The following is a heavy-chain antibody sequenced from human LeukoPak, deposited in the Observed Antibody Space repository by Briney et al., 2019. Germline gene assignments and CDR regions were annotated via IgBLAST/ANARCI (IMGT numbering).Heavy chain of an antibody. D-gene: IGHD5-12*01. CDR1: GSTFSNYW. J-gene: IGHJ4*02. V-gene: IGHV3-7*01. CDR3: VRDGGVSGYDLLDY. Sequence: GGSLRLSWAASGSTFSNYWMTWVRQAPGKGREWLAHKNQDGSEEQYMAYVKARFNISRDNAKNSLSMHMNSLRAEDKAVYYCVRDGGVSGYDLLDYWGQGTLVTVSS. CDR2: KNQDGSEE.